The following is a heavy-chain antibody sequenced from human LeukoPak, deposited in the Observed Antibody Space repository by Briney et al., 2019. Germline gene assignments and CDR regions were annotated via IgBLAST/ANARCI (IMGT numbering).Heavy chain of an antibody. J-gene: IGHJ4*02. V-gene: IGHV5-51*01. CDR1: GYSFSSYW. Sequence: GESLKISCKGSGYSFSSYWLAWVRQMPGKGLEWMGIIYPGDSDTKYSPSFQGQATFSADNSINTAYLQWNSLRASDSAMYYCARRMVGFDYWGQGTLVTVSS. CDR2: IYPGDSDT. D-gene: IGHD2-8*01. CDR3: ARRMVGFDY.